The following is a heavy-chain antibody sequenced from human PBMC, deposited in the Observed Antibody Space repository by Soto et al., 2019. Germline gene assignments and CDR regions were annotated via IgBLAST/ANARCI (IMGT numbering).Heavy chain of an antibody. D-gene: IGHD5-12*01. CDR2: INHSGST. V-gene: IGHV4-34*01. Sequence: TSETLSLTCAVYGGSFSGYYWSWIRQPPGKGLEWIGEINHSGSTYYNPSLKSRVTLSVDTSKNRFSLKLSSVTAADTAVYYCASAPGFNLFDSWGQGTLVTVSS. CDR1: GGSFSGYY. CDR3: ASAPGFNLFDS. J-gene: IGHJ4*02.